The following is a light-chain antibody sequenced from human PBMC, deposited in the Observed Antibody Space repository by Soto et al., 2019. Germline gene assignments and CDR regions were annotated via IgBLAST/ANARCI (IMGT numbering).Light chain of an antibody. CDR2: EVT. CDR3: SSLTTTYFDV. J-gene: IGLJ1*01. Sequence: QSSLPQPASLSGSPGQSITISFAGTSSDIGGSKYVSWYQQHPGKAPKLIIYEVTYRPSGVSARFSGSKSGNTASLTISGLQAEDEADYYCSSLTTTYFDVFGPGTKVNV. V-gene: IGLV2-14*01. CDR1: SSDIGGSKY.